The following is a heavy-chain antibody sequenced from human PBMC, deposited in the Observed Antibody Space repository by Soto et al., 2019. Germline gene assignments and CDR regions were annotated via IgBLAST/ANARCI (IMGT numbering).Heavy chain of an antibody. CDR2: ISSHGRDI. Sequence: GGSLRLSCEASGFTFTSDSMTWVRQAPGKGLEWVSSISSHGRDIFYADSVKGRFTISRDNAKDSLHLQMNSLTGEDSAVYYCARGAALAGKLDLWGQGTLVTVSS. V-gene: IGHV3-21*06. CDR3: ARGAALAGKLDL. CDR1: GFTFTSDS. D-gene: IGHD6-19*01. J-gene: IGHJ4*02.